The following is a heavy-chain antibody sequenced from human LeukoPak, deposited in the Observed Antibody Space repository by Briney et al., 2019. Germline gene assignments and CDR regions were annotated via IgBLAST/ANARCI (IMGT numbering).Heavy chain of an antibody. J-gene: IGHJ6*03. CDR3: ATGVFCATTTCPGYQHYYYFMDV. Sequence: ASVKVSCKASGFTLAALSMHWVRQAPGKGLEWLGGFDRKNGDTIYAQRFRGRVTLTEDTSTGTAYMDLSSLSADATAVYYCATGVFCATTTCPGYQHYYYFMDVWGKGTTVTVSS. V-gene: IGHV1-24*01. CDR2: FDRKNGDT. CDR1: GFTLAALS. D-gene: IGHD2-2*01.